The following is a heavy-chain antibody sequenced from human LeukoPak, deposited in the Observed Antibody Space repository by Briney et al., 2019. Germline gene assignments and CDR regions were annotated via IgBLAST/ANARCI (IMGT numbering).Heavy chain of an antibody. V-gene: IGHV1-3*01. D-gene: IGHD3-10*01. J-gene: IGHJ5*02. Sequence: ASVKVSCKASGYTFTSYAMHWVRQAPGQRLEWMGWINAGNGNTKYSQKFQGRVTISRDTSASTAYMELSSLRSEDTAVYYCARVALVRGVILWFDPWGQGTLVTVSS. CDR1: GYTFTSYA. CDR3: ARVALVRGVILWFDP. CDR2: INAGNGNT.